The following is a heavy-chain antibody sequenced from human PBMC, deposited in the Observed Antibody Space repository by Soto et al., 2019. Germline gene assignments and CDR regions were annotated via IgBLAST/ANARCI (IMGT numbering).Heavy chain of an antibody. CDR3: ARGQEAAGMGYYYYGMDV. Sequence: GASVKVSCKASGYTFTGYYMHWVRQAPGQGLEWMGWINPNSGGTNYAQKFQGRVTMTRDTSISTAYMELSRLRSDDTAVYYCARGQEAAGMGYYYYGMDVWGQGTTVTVSS. CDR1: GYTFTGYY. J-gene: IGHJ6*02. V-gene: IGHV1-2*02. D-gene: IGHD6-13*01. CDR2: INPNSGGT.